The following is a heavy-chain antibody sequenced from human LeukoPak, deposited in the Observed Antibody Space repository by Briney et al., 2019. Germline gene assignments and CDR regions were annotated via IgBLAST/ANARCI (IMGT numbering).Heavy chain of an antibody. D-gene: IGHD2-21*02. J-gene: IGHJ5*02. CDR2: ISFDGSNK. Sequence: PGRSLRLSCAASGFTFSTYGMHWVRQGPGKGLEWVAVISFDGSNKYYADSVKGRFTISRDNSKNTLYLQMNNLRAEDAAMYFCAKVRGWYCGGDCAIDTWGQGTLVTVSS. V-gene: IGHV3-30*18. CDR3: AKVRGWYCGGDCAIDT. CDR1: GFTFSTYG.